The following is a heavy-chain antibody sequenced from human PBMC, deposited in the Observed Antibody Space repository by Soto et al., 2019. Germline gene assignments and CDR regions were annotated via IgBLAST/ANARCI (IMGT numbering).Heavy chain of an antibody. V-gene: IGHV3-30*04. D-gene: IGHD2-21*02. J-gene: IGHJ4*02. CDR2: ISHDGRVT. Sequence: QVQLVESGGGMVQPGTSLRLSCAASGFTFNSLSLHWVRQRPDKGLEWVAVISHDGRVTFYADFVKGRFIVSRDHSKNTIYLQVNSLRAEDTAVYYCAREPYGDSQYFDYWGQGTLVTVSS. CDR1: GFTFNSLS. CDR3: AREPYGDSQYFDY.